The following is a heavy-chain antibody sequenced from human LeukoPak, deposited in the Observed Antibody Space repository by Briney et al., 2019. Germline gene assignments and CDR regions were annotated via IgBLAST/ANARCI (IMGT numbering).Heavy chain of an antibody. J-gene: IGHJ4*02. CDR1: GFTFSSYA. Sequence: GGSLRLSCAASGFTFSSYAMSWVRQAPGKGLEWVSAISGSGGSAYYADSVKGRFTISRDNSKNTLYLQMNSLRAEDTAVYYCATHPQWLATYYFDYWGQGTLVTVSS. D-gene: IGHD6-19*01. V-gene: IGHV3-23*01. CDR2: ISGSGGSA. CDR3: ATHPQWLATYYFDY.